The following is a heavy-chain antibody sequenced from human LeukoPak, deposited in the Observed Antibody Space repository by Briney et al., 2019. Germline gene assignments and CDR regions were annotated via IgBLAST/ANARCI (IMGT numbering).Heavy chain of an antibody. CDR3: AREWAWFDP. J-gene: IGHJ5*02. CDR1: GYTLTELS. CDR2: FDPEDGET. Sequence: ASVKVSCKVSGYTLTELSMHWVRQAPGKGLEWMGGFDPEDGETIYAQKFQGRVTMTTDTSTSTAYMELRSLRSDDTAVYYCAREWAWFDPWGQGTLVIVSS. V-gene: IGHV1-24*01.